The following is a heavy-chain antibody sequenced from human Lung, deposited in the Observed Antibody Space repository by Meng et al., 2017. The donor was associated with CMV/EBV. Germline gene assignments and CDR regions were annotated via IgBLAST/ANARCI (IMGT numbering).Heavy chain of an antibody. V-gene: IGHV3-30*02. CDR3: AKVDSDTLMVPYYYYPMDV. Sequence: GESXKISCAASGITVSSYGIHWVRQAPGKGLEWVAFIRYDGTNKHYADSVTGRFSVSRDNSRNMVYLQMNSLSAEDTAVYHCAKVDSDTLMVPYYYYPMDVXGRGXTVTVSS. J-gene: IGHJ6*02. CDR1: GITVSSYG. CDR2: IRYDGTNK. D-gene: IGHD5-18*01.